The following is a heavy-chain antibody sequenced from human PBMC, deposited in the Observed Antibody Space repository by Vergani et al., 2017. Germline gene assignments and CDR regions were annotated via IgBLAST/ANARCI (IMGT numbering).Heavy chain of an antibody. CDR2: ISGSGGST. CDR1: GFTFSSYA. D-gene: IGHD4-17*01. CDR3: ASGLGMTTVTKGEXLDP. Sequence: EVQLLESGGGLVQPGGSLRLSCAASGFTFSSYAMSWVRQAPGKGLEWVSAISGSGGSTYYADSVKGQFTISRNNSKNTLYLQMNSLRAEDTAVYYCASGLGMTTVTKGEXLDPWGQGTLVTVSS. J-gene: IGHJ5*02. V-gene: IGHV3-23*01.